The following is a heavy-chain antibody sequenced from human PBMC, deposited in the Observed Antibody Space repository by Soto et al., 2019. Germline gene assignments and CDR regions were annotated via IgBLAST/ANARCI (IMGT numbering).Heavy chain of an antibody. CDR3: TRAGELHYDFWSGYLHWFDP. V-gene: IGHV3-49*03. CDR1: GFTFGDHA. CDR2: IRSKAYGGTT. D-gene: IGHD3-3*01. J-gene: IGHJ5*02. Sequence: EVQLVESGGGLVQPGRSLRLSCTASGFTFGDHAMSWFRQAPGKGLEWVGFIRSKAYGGTTEYAASVKGRFTISRDDSKSIAYLQMNSLKTEDTAVYYCTRAGELHYDFWSGYLHWFDPWGQGTLVTVSS.